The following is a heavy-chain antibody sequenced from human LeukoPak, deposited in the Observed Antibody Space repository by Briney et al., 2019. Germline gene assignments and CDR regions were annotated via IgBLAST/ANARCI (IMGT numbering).Heavy chain of an antibody. CDR2: ISYSGSA. CDR1: GTXISTYY. Sequence: SETLSLTCTVSGTXISTYYWTWIRQPPGKGLEWFGHISYSGSASYNPSLKSRVTLSVDTSKNQFSLMLTSVTAADTAVYYCATEVWSGHYWGQGTLVTVSS. V-gene: IGHV4-59*01. CDR3: ATEVWSGHY. D-gene: IGHD3-10*01. J-gene: IGHJ4*02.